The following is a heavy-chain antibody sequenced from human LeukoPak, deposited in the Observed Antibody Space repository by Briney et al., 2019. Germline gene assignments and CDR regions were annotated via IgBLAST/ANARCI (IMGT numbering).Heavy chain of an antibody. D-gene: IGHD3-22*01. CDR2: ISSSGSTI. CDR3: ARVASEIVVVTRRS. Sequence: GGSLRLSCAASGFTFSSYEMNWVRQAPGKGLEWVSYISSSGSTIYYEDSVKGRFTISRDNAKNSLYLQMNSLRAEDTAVYYCARVASEIVVVTRRSWGQGTLVTVSS. J-gene: IGHJ4*02. V-gene: IGHV3-48*03. CDR1: GFTFSSYE.